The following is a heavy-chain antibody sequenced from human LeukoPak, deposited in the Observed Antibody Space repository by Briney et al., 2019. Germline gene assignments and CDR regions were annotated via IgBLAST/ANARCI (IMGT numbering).Heavy chain of an antibody. V-gene: IGHV3-23*01. D-gene: IGHD3-9*01. CDR3: ARGGFFDILTGYYQTQYYYPMDV. CDR2: ISGSGGST. J-gene: IGHJ6*02. CDR1: GFTFSSYA. Sequence: GGSLRLSCAASGFTFSSYAMSWVRQAPGKGLEWVSAISGSGGSTYYADSVKGRFTISRDNSKNTLYLEVSSLRAEDTAVYYCARGGFFDILTGYYQTQYYYPMDVWGRGTTVTVSS.